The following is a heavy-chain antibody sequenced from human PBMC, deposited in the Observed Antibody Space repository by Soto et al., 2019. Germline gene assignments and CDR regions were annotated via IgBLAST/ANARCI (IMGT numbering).Heavy chain of an antibody. V-gene: IGHV4-34*01. CDR1: GGSFSGYY. CDR3: ARGARRAVLRFLEWLLHDAFDI. D-gene: IGHD3-3*01. CDR2: INHNGST. J-gene: IGHJ3*02. Sequence: ASETLSLTCAVYGGSFSGYYWSWIRQPPGKGLEWIGEINHNGSTNYNPSLKSRVTISVDTSKNQFSLKLSSVTAADTAVYYCARGARRAVLRFLEWLLHDAFDIWGQGTMVTVSS.